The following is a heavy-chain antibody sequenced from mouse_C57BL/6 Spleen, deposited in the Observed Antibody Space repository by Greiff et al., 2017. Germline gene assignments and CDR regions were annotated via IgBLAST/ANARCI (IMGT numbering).Heavy chain of an antibody. CDR2: IYPGDGDT. V-gene: IGHV1-82*01. CDR3: ARADTLY. CDR1: GYAFSSSW. Sequence: LMESGPELVKPGASVKISCKASGYAFSSSWMNWVKQRPGKGLEWIGRIYPGDGDTNYNGKFKGKATLTADKSSSTAYMQLSSLTSEDSAVYFCARADTLYWGQGTLVTVSA. J-gene: IGHJ3*01. D-gene: IGHD5-1-1*01.